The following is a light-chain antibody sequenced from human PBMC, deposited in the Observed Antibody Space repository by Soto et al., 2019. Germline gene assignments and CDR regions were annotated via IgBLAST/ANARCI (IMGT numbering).Light chain of an antibody. J-gene: IGKJ4*01. CDR2: DAS. V-gene: IGKV3-11*01. CDR3: QQRSNWPPALS. Sequence: EVVLTQSPATLSLSPGDRATLSRRASQSVNNFLAWYQQKPGQTPRLLIYDASKRATGIPGRFSGSGSGTDFTLTISSLEPEDFAVYYCQQRSNWPPALSFGGGTKVEI. CDR1: QSVNNF.